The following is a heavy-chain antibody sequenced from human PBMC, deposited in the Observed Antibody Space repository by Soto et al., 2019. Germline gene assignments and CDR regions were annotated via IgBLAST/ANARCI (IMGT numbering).Heavy chain of an antibody. CDR2: MNPNSGNT. CDR1: GYTFTSYD. J-gene: IGHJ5*02. D-gene: IGHD6-19*01. CDR3: AGGIWAIAVAGPPGDWFDP. Sequence: ASVKVSCKASGYTFTSYDINWVRQATGQGLEWMGWMNPNSGNTGYAQKFQGRVTMTRNTSISTAYMELSSLRSEDTAVYYCAGGIWAIAVAGPPGDWFDPWGQGTLVTVSS. V-gene: IGHV1-8*01.